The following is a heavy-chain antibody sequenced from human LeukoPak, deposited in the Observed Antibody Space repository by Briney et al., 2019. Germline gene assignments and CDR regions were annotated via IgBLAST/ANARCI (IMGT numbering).Heavy chain of an antibody. Sequence: SETLSLTCTVSGGSLSSTSHYWGWIRQPPGKGLEWIGSIYYSGTTYYNPSLRSRAIISVDTSENQFSLRLTSVTAADTAVYYCASDGGGYQTIHYFDAWGQGVLVTASS. V-gene: IGHV4-39*01. D-gene: IGHD3-22*01. CDR2: IYYSGTT. CDR3: ASDGGGYQTIHYFDA. J-gene: IGHJ4*02. CDR1: GGSLSSTSHY.